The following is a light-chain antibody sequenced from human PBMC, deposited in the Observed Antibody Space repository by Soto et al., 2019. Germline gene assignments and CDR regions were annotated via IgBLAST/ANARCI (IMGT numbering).Light chain of an antibody. CDR2: AAS. CDR3: QQLSRYPLT. J-gene: IGKJ4*01. Sequence: AIRMTQSPSSLSASTGDRVTITCRASQYITSYLAWYQQKPGKAPKLLIYAASTLQSGVPSRFSGSGSGTDFTLTITCLQSEDFATYYCQQLSRYPLTFGGGTKVDIK. V-gene: IGKV1-8*01. CDR1: QYITSY.